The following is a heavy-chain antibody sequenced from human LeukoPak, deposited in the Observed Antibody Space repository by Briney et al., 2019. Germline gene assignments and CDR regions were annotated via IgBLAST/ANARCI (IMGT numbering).Heavy chain of an antibody. CDR3: ARDGDSSSSQRDYDY. CDR1: GGSFSGYY. Sequence: SETLSLTCAVYGGSFSGYYWSWIRQPPGKGLEWIGEINHSGSTNYNPSLKSRVTISVDTSKNQFSLKLSSVTAADTAVHYCARDGDSSSSQRDYDYWGQGTLVTVSS. J-gene: IGHJ4*02. CDR2: INHSGST. D-gene: IGHD6-13*01. V-gene: IGHV4-34*01.